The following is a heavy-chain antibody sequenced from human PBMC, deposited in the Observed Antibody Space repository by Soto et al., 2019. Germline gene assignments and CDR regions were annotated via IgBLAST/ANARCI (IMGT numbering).Heavy chain of an antibody. V-gene: IGHV3-23*01. CDR2: ISGSDDST. CDR1: GFTFSSYA. D-gene: IGHD6-6*01. J-gene: IGHJ4*02. Sequence: EVQLLESGGGLVQPGESLRLSCAASGFTFSSYAMSWVRQAPGKGLEWVSVISGSDDSTYYADSVKGRFTISRDNSKNPLDLQMNSLRAEDTAVFSCAKRSSSSTFDYWGQGTLVTVSS. CDR3: AKRSSSSTFDY.